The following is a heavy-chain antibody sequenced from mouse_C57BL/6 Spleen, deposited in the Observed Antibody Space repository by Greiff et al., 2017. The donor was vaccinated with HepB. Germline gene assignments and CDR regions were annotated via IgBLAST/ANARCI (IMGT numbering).Heavy chain of an antibody. CDR3: ARRIYGYGMVDY. D-gene: IGHD2-2*01. Sequence: QVQLQQSGAELVRPGTSVKVSCKASGYAFTNYLIERVKQRPGQGLEWIGVINPGSGGTNYNEKFKGKATLTADKSSSTAYMQLSSLTSEDSAVYFCARRIYGYGMVDYWGQGTTLTVSS. CDR1: GYAFTNYL. J-gene: IGHJ2*01. CDR2: INPGSGGT. V-gene: IGHV1-54*01.